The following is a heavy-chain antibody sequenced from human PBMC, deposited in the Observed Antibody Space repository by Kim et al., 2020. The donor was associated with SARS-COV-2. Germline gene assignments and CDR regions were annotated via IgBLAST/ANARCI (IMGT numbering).Heavy chain of an antibody. CDR2: IIPIFGTA. CDR3: AGGVYYDSSGYYDGNYYFDY. J-gene: IGHJ4*02. Sequence: SVKVSCKASGGTFRSYAISWVRQAPGQGLEWMGGIIPIFGTANYAQKFQGRVTITADESTSTAYMELSSLRSEDTAVYYCAGGVYYDSSGYYDGNYYFDYWGQGTLVTVSS. D-gene: IGHD3-22*01. CDR1: GGTFRSYA. V-gene: IGHV1-69*13.